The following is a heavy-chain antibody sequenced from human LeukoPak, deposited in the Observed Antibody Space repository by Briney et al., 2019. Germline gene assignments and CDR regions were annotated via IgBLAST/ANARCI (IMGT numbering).Heavy chain of an antibody. D-gene: IGHD3-10*01. CDR1: GYTFTGYY. V-gene: IGHV1-2*02. J-gene: IGHJ4*02. Sequence: GASVKVSCKASGYTFTGYYMHWVRQAPGQGLEWLGWIHPNSGGTNFAQKFQGRVTMTRDTSIGTAYMELSSLRSDDTAVYYCARDGSGSGNSDLDYWGQGTLVTVSS. CDR3: ARDGSGSGNSDLDY. CDR2: IHPNSGGT.